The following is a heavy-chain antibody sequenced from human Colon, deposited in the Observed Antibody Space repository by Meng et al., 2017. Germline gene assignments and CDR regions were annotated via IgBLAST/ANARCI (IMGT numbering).Heavy chain of an antibody. V-gene: IGHV4-4*02. Sequence: QVQLQESGPGLVKPSGTLSLTCAVSGGSITNDNWWSWVRQPPGKGLEWIGYIDYSRSINYYPSLKSRVTMSVDTSKNQFSLNLSSVTAADTAVYYCAGGPWELDYWGQGTLVTVSS. D-gene: IGHD1-26*01. CDR1: GGSITNDNW. CDR3: AGGPWELDY. CDR2: IDYSRSI. J-gene: IGHJ4*02.